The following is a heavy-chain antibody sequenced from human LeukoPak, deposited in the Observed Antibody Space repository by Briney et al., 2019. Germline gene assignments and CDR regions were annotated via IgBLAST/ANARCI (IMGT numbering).Heavy chain of an antibody. CDR3: ARSRDGYNLLDY. CDR1: GGSISSSGYY. D-gene: IGHD5-24*01. Sequence: PSETLSLTCTVSGGSISSSGYYWGWVRQPPGKGLEWIASIYYSRSTSYNPSLRSRVTISVDTSKNQFSLKLSSVTAADTALYYCARSRDGYNLLDYWGQGTLVTVSS. CDR2: IYYSRST. V-gene: IGHV4-39*01. J-gene: IGHJ4*02.